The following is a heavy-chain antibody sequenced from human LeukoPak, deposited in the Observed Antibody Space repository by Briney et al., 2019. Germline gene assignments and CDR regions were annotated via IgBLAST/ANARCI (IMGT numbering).Heavy chain of an antibody. V-gene: IGHV3-23*01. D-gene: IGHD3-16*01. CDR3: ARGPRLRRLLDY. J-gene: IGHJ4*02. CDR2: ISGSGGST. CDR1: GFTFSSYA. Sequence: PGGSLRLSCAASGFTFSSYAMSWVRQAPGKGLEWVSTISGSGGSTDYAESVKGRFTISRDNSKNTLYLQMNSLGAEDTAVYYCARGPRLRRLLDYWGQGTLVTVSS.